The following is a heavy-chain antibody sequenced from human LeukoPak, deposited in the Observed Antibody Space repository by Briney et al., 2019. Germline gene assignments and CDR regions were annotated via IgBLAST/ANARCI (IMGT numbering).Heavy chain of an antibody. CDR2: ISGSGGST. D-gene: IGHD3-3*01. Sequence: GGSLRLSCAASGFTFSSYAMSWVRQAPGKWLEWVSAISGSGGSTYYADSVKGRFTISRDNSKNTLYLQMNSLRAEDTAVCYCAKDDYDFWSGPTYYFDYWGQGTLVTVSS. CDR1: GFTFSSYA. J-gene: IGHJ4*02. V-gene: IGHV3-23*01. CDR3: AKDDYDFWSGPTYYFDY.